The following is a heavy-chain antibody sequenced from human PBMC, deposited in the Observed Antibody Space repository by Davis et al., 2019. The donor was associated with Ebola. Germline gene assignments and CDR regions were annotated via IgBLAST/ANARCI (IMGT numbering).Heavy chain of an antibody. CDR2: ISSSGSTI. V-gene: IGHV3-11*01. CDR1: GFTFSDYY. J-gene: IGHJ6*02. CDR3: ARDENSNYGFYYYGMDV. D-gene: IGHD4-11*01. Sequence: GESLKISCAASGFTFSDYYMSWIRQAPGKGLEWVSYISSSGSTIYYADSVKGRFTISRDNAKNSLYLQMNSLRAEDTAVYYCARDENSNYGFYYYGMDVWGQGTTVTVSS.